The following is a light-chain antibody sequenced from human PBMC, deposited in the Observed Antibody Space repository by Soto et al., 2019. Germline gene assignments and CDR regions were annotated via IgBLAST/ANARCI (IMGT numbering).Light chain of an antibody. CDR3: HQFGYSPRT. Sequence: ERVLTQSPVTLSLSPGETATLTCRASQTVNSDYLAWFQQRPGQAPRLLIFATSRRATDIPDRFSGSGSGTDFTLAISRLEPEDFAVYYCHQFGYSPRTFGQGTKVDIK. CDR1: QTVNSDY. J-gene: IGKJ1*01. V-gene: IGKV3-20*01. CDR2: ATS.